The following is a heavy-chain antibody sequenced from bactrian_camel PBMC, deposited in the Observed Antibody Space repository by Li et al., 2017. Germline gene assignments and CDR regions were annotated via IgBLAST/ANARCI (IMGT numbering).Heavy chain of an antibody. CDR2: IDKYGDRT. CDR1: GFGFSDYW. J-gene: IGHJ4*01. CDR3: AAKVRNREVEYFSCSYFAWGSHD. Sequence: QLVESGGGLVQPGGSLRLSCAASGFGFSDYWMLWVRQAPGKGLEWVSSIDKYGDRTYYPDSVKDRFTISRDNAKNMVYLQMSSLKPEDTFVYYCAAKVRNREVEYFSCSYFAWGSHDWGQGTQVTVS. V-gene: IGHV3S25*01. D-gene: IGHD2*01.